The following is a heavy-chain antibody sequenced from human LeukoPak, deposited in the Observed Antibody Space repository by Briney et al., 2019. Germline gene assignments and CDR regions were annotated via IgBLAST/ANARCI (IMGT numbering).Heavy chain of an antibody. Sequence: PSQTLSLTCAVSGGSISSGGYSWSWIRQPPGKCLEWIGYIYHSGSTYCNPSLKSRVTISVDRPKNQFSLKLSSVTAADRAVYYCARRSEAMSAYLDYWGQGNLVTVSS. D-gene: IGHD2-2*01. V-gene: IGHV4-30-2*01. CDR2: IYHSGST. CDR1: GGSISSGGYS. J-gene: IGHJ4*02. CDR3: ARRSEAMSAYLDY.